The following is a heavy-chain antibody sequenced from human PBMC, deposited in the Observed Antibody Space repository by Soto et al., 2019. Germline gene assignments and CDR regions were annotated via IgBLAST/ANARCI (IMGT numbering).Heavy chain of an antibody. Sequence: ASVKVSCKVSGYTLTELSMHWVRQAPGKGLEWMGGFDPEDGETIYAQKFQGRVTMTEDTSTDTAYMELSSLRSEDTAVYYCATDKRDTVTTGRVVYYYYYMDVWGKGTTVTVSS. CDR2: FDPEDGET. CDR3: ATDKRDTVTTGRVVYYYYYMDV. V-gene: IGHV1-24*01. J-gene: IGHJ6*03. D-gene: IGHD4-17*01. CDR1: GYTLTELS.